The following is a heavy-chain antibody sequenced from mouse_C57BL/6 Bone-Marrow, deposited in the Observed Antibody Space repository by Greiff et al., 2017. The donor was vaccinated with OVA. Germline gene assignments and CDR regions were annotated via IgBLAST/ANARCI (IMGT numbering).Heavy chain of an antibody. V-gene: IGHV1-81*01. D-gene: IGHD2-5*01. CDR3: AQSYYSNFFAY. CDR2: IYPRSGNT. CDR1: GYTFTSYG. Sequence: QVQLQQSGAELVRPGASVKLSCKASGYTFTSYGISWVKQRTGQGLEWIGEIYPRSGNTYYNEKFKGKATLTADKSSSTAYMELRSLTSEDSAVXFCAQSYYSNFFAYWGQGTLVTVSA. J-gene: IGHJ3*01.